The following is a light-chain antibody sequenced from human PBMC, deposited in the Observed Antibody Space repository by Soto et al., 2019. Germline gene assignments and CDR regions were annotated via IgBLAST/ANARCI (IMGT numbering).Light chain of an antibody. CDR1: QSVSSSY. V-gene: IGKV3-11*01. J-gene: IGKJ5*01. Sequence: HSPRTLSLSPRERATLSFRASQSVSSSYLAWYQQKPGQAPRLLIYDASNRATGIPARFSGSGSGTDFTLTISSLEPEDFAVYYCQQRSNWQVTFGQGTRLEIK. CDR2: DAS. CDR3: QQRSNWQVT.